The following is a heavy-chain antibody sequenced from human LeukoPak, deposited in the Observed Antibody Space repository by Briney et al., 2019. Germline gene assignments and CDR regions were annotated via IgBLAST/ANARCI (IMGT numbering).Heavy chain of an antibody. J-gene: IGHJ4*02. CDR1: GGSISSSSYY. Sequence: SSETLSLTCTVSGGSISSSSYYWGWIRQPPGKGLEWIGSIYYSGSTYYNPSLKSRVTISVDTSKNQFSLKLSSVTAADTAVYSCARHHYDYVWSYFDYWGQGTLVTVSS. D-gene: IGHD3-16*01. V-gene: IGHV4-39*01. CDR2: IYYSGST. CDR3: ARHHYDYVWSYFDY.